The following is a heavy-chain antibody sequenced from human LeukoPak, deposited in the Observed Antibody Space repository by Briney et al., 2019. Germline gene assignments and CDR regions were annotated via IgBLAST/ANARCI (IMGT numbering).Heavy chain of an antibody. CDR1: GFIFSRYS. CDR3: AREDYGGNSFDY. D-gene: IGHD4-23*01. V-gene: IGHV3-48*02. J-gene: IGHJ4*02. CDR2: ISSSSSTI. Sequence: PGGSLRLSCAASGFIFSRYSMNWVRQAPGKGLEWVSYISSSSSTIYYADSVKGRFTISRDNAKNSLYLQMNSMRDEDTAVYYCAREDYGGNSFDYWGQGTLVTVSS.